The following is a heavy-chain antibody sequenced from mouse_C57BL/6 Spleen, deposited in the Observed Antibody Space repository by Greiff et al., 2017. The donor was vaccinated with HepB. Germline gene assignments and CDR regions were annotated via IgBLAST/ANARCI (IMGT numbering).Heavy chain of an antibody. Sequence: EVKLMESGGGLVKPGGSLKLSCAASGFTFSSYAMSWVRQTPEKRLEWVATISDGGSYTYYPDNVKGRFTISRDNAKNNLYLQMSHLKSEDTAMYYCARDGDYDGYFDYWGQGTTLTVSS. CDR3: ARDGDYDGYFDY. CDR2: ISDGGSYT. J-gene: IGHJ2*01. CDR1: GFTFSSYA. V-gene: IGHV5-4*01. D-gene: IGHD2-4*01.